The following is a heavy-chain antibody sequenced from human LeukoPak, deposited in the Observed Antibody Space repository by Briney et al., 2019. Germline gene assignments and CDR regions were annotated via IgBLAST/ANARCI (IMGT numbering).Heavy chain of an antibody. J-gene: IGHJ4*02. V-gene: IGHV3-30*03. CDR2: IPYDGSNK. CDR1: GFTSSSYW. CDR3: VRGAYSSSWLNFDY. D-gene: IGHD6-13*01. Sequence: GGSLRLSCAASGFTSSSYWMHWVRQAPGKGLEWVALIPYDGSNKYYADSVKGRFTVSRDNSKNTLYLQMNSLRAEDTAVYYCVRGAYSSSWLNFDYWGQGTLVTVSS.